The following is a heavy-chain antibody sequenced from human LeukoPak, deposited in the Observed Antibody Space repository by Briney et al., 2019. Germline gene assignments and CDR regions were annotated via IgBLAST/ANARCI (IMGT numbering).Heavy chain of an antibody. J-gene: IGHJ5*02. CDR2: ISSSSSYI. CDR1: GFTFSSYS. V-gene: IGHV3-21*01. CDR3: ARVLYSSGWSNWFDP. Sequence: GGSLRFSCAASGFTFSSYSMNWVRQAPGKGLEWVSSISSSSSYIYYADSVKGRFTISRDNAKNSLYLQMNSLRAEDTAVYYCARVLYSSGWSNWFDPWGQGTLVTVSS. D-gene: IGHD6-19*01.